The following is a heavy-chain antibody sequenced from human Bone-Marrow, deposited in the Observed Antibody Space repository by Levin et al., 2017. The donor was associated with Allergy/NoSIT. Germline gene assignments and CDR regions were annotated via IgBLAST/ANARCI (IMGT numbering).Heavy chain of an antibody. J-gene: IGHJ4*02. D-gene: IGHD3-10*01. CDR3: ARLAGDYYGSGSYSYYFDY. CDR2: IYPGDSNT. V-gene: IGHV5-51*01. Sequence: GGSLRLSCKSSGYIFSTYWIGWVRQLPGKGPECMGIIYPGDSNTRYSRSFQGRVTIPAAKSLRTAYLQWSSLKASDSAMYYGARLAGDYYGSGSYSYYFDYWGQGTLVTVSS. CDR1: GYIFSTYW.